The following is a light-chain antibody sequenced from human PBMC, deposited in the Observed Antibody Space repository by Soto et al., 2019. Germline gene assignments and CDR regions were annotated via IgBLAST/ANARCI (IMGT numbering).Light chain of an antibody. V-gene: IGLV1-40*01. CDR2: ANT. CDR3: QSFDSSLTGLI. J-gene: IGLJ2*01. Sequence: QSVLTQPPSVSGAPGQRVTISCTGNNSNIGAGSGVNWYQQFPDRAPKLLIYANTHRPSWVPDRFSGSTSATSASLAITGLQTQDEADYYCQSFDSSLTGLIFGGGTKVTVL. CDR1: NSNIGAGSG.